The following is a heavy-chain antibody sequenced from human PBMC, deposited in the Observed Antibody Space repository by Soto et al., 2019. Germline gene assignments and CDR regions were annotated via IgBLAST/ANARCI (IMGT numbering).Heavy chain of an antibody. Sequence: QQQLVQSGAEVKKPGSSVKVSCKASGGTFGNYAISWVRQAPGQGLEWMGKIIPIFKTANYAPKFQGRITITADRSPRTDIAYMELSSLRSEDTALYYCGRVSIPGIYGEDVWGQGTTVTVSS. D-gene: IGHD1-20*01. CDR1: GGTFGNYA. CDR3: GRVSIPGIYGEDV. V-gene: IGHV1-69*06. J-gene: IGHJ6*02. CDR2: IIPIFKTA.